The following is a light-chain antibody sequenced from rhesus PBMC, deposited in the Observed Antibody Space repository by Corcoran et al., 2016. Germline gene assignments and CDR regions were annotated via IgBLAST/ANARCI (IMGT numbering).Light chain of an antibody. CDR2: AAS. Sequence: DIQMTQSPSSLSASVGDKVTITCRASQGISNALAWYQQKPGKAPKLLIYAASTLKSGVPSRFSGSGSGTDFTLTISSLQPEDFAVYYCQQRNSYPPTFGGGTKVEIK. CDR3: QQRNSYPPT. CDR1: QGISNA. J-gene: IGKJ4*01. V-gene: IGKV1-33*01.